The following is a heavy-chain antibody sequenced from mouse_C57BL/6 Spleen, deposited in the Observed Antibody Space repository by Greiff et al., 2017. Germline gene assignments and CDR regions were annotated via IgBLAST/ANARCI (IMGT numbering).Heavy chain of an antibody. Sequence: EVQLVESGEGLVKPGGSLKLSCAASGFTFSSYAMSWVRQTPEKRLEWVAYISSGGDYIYYADPVKGRFTISRDNARNTLYLQMSSLKSEDTAMYYCTSGNYDYDGFDYWGQGTTLTVSS. D-gene: IGHD2-4*01. V-gene: IGHV5-9-1*02. CDR3: TSGNYDYDGFDY. J-gene: IGHJ2*01. CDR1: GFTFSSYA. CDR2: ISSGGDYI.